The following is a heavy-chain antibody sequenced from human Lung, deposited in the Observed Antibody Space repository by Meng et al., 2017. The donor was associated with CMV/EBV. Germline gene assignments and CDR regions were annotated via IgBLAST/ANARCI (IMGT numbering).Heavy chain of an antibody. J-gene: IGHJ4*02. Sequence: GESLKISCAASGFTFSSYAMSWVRQAPGKGLEWVSVIYSGGSSTHYADSVKGRFTISRDNSKNTLYLQMNSLRAEDTAVYYCAKEHREFDWLHYFDYWGQGTLAXVSS. CDR1: GFTFSSYA. CDR2: IYSGGSST. V-gene: IGHV3-23*03. D-gene: IGHD3-9*01. CDR3: AKEHREFDWLHYFDY.